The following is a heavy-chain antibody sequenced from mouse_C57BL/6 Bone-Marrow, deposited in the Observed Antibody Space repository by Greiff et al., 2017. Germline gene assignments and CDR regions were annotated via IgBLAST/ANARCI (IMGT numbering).Heavy chain of an antibody. J-gene: IGHJ3*01. CDR3: ARQVWTGTFAY. CDR2: ISDGGSYT. D-gene: IGHD4-1*01. Sequence: EVKVVESGGGLVKPGGSLKLSCAASGFTFSSYAMSWVRQTPEKRLEWVATISDGGSYTYYPDNVKGRFTISRDNAKNNLYLQMSHLKSEDTAMYYCARQVWTGTFAYWVQGTLVTVSA. V-gene: IGHV5-4*03. CDR1: GFTFSSYA.